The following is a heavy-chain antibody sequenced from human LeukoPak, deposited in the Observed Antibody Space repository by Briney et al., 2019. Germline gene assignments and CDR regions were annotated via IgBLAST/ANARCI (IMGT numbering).Heavy chain of an antibody. CDR2: ISAYNGNT. Sequence: ASVKVSCKASGYTFTSYGISWVRQAPGQGREWMGWISAYNGNTNYAQKLQGRVTMTTDTSTSTAYMELRSLRSDDTAVYYCAREIPRGYYDSSGQRDWGQGTLVTVSS. D-gene: IGHD3-22*01. CDR1: GYTFTSYG. CDR3: AREIPRGYYDSSGQRD. V-gene: IGHV1-18*01. J-gene: IGHJ4*02.